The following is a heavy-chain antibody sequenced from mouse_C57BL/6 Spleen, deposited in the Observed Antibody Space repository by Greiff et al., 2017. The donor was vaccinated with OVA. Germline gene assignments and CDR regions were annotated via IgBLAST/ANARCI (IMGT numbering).Heavy chain of an antibody. CDR1: GYSFTGYY. J-gene: IGHJ2*01. CDR3: ARGDYGSSYYFDY. Sequence: EVKLVESGPELVKPGASVKISCKASGYSFTGYYMNWVKQSPEKSLEWIGEINPSTGGTTYNQKFKAKATLTVDKSSSTAYMQLKSLTSEDSAVYYCARGDYGSSYYFDYWGQGTTLTVSS. CDR2: INPSTGGT. D-gene: IGHD1-1*01. V-gene: IGHV1-42*01.